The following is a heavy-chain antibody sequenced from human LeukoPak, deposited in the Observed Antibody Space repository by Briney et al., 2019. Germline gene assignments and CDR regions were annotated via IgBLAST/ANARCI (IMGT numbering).Heavy chain of an antibody. CDR1: GGSFSGYY. J-gene: IGHJ4*02. D-gene: IGHD4-17*01. V-gene: IGHV4-34*01. CDR2: INHSGST. Sequence: SETLSLTCAVHGGSFSGYYWSWIRQPPGKGLEWIGEINHSGSTNYNPSLKSRVTISVDTSKNQFSLKLSSVTAADTAVYYCARGSSDYATDYFDYWGQGTLVTVSS. CDR3: ARGSSDYATDYFDY.